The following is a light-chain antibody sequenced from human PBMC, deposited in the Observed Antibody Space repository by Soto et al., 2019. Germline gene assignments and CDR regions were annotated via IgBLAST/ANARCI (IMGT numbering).Light chain of an antibody. CDR1: SSKIGADYD. J-gene: IGLJ3*02. CDR3: SSTAVNNNLV. CDR2: DTT. V-gene: IGLV1-40*01. Sequence: QSVLTQPPSVSGAPGQRVTISCTGSSSKIGADYDVHWYQQVPGTAPKLLIYDTTNRPSGVPDRFSGSKSGTSASLAITGLQADDEAVYYCSSTAVNNNLVFGGGTKVTVL.